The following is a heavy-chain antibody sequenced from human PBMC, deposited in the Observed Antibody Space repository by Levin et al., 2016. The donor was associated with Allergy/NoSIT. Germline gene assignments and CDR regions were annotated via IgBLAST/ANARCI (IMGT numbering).Heavy chain of an antibody. V-gene: IGHV3-30*04. CDR2: TSYDGNIK. CDR1: GFTFSSYA. CDR3: ARGGVCSSTTCDLHFMDV. J-gene: IGHJ6*03. D-gene: IGHD2-2*01. Sequence: GESLKISCQVSGFTFSSYAMHWVRQAPGKGLEWAAVTSYDGNIKYYADSMTGRFTISRDNSLNTLFLQMNSLRTEDTGIYYCARGGVCSSTTCDLHFMDVWGTGTTVTVSS.